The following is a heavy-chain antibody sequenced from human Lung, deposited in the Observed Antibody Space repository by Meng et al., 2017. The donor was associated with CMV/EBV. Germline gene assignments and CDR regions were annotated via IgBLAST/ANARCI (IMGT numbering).Heavy chain of an antibody. J-gene: IGHJ6*02. CDR3: VREQFETGSYGLGV. Sequence: GEXXKISCAGAGFAFGDFGMSWVRQGPGKGLEWVAGANFNAYSTDYADSVRGRFTISRDNVKKTLYLQMNSLRAEDTSLYYCVREQFETGSYGLGVWGQGTXVTVSS. CDR1: GFAFGDFG. V-gene: IGHV3-20*04. CDR2: ANFNAYST. D-gene: IGHD1-14*01.